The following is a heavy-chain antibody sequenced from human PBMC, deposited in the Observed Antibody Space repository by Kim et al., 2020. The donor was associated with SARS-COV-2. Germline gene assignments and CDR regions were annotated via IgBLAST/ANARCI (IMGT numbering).Heavy chain of an antibody. J-gene: IGHJ6*02. CDR1: GFTFDDYA. Sequence: GGSLRLSCAASGFTFDDYAMHWVRQAPGKGLEWVSGISWNSGSIGYADSVKGRFTISRDNAKNSLYLQMNSLRAEDTALYYCAKAAYYDYIWGSYRYEYYYYYGIDVWGQGTKVTVSS. V-gene: IGHV3-9*01. CDR2: ISWNSGSI. D-gene: IGHD3-16*02. CDR3: AKAAYYDYIWGSYRYEYYYYYGIDV.